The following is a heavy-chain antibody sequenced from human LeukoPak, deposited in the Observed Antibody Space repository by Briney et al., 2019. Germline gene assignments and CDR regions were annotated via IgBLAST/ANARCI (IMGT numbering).Heavy chain of an antibody. CDR3: ARDRRDYYDSSGSGIAAFDI. D-gene: IGHD3-22*01. J-gene: IGHJ3*02. V-gene: IGHV4-59*01. Sequence: SETLSLTCTVSGGSISSYYWSWIRQPPGKGLEWIGYIYYSGSTNYNPSLKSRVTISVDTSKNQFSLKLSSVTAADTAVYYCARDRRDYYDSSGSGIAAFDIWGQGTMVTVSS. CDR1: GGSISSYY. CDR2: IYYSGST.